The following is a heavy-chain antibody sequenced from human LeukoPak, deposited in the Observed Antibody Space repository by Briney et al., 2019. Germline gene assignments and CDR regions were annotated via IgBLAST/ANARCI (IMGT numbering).Heavy chain of an antibody. D-gene: IGHD6-13*01. J-gene: IGHJ4*02. V-gene: IGHV4-39*01. Sequence: SETLSLTCTVSGGSISSSSYYWGWIRQPPGKGLEWIGSIYYSGSTYYNPSLKSRVTISVDTPKNQFSLKLSSVTAADTAVYYCARTINIAAAGGLGYWGQGTLVTVSS. CDR2: IYYSGST. CDR1: GGSISSSSYY. CDR3: ARTINIAAAGGLGY.